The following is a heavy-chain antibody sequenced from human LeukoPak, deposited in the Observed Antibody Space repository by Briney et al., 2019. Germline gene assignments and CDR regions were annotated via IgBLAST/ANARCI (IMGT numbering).Heavy chain of an antibody. Sequence: SETLSLTCTVSGYFIAHGFFWAWIRQPPGGGLEWIGSLYHSGTTYYNTSLKSRISTSVDTSKNQFSLKLRLVTAADTAVYYCARVEVPRDINDWYFDLWGRGTLVTVSS. V-gene: IGHV4-38-2*02. D-gene: IGHD2-15*01. CDR2: LYHSGTT. J-gene: IGHJ2*01. CDR3: ARVEVPRDINDWYFDL. CDR1: GYFIAHGFF.